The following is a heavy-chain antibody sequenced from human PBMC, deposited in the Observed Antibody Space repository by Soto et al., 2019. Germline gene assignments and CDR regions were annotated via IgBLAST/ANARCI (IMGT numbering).Heavy chain of an antibody. CDR2: IYHSGST. CDR3: ARGGDGNYYDSSGYYVGNLGWYFDL. J-gene: IGHJ2*01. D-gene: IGHD3-22*01. V-gene: IGHV4-30-2*01. CDR1: GGSISSGGYS. Sequence: QLQLQESGSGLVKPSQTLSLTCAVSGGSISSGGYSWSWIRQPPGKGLEWIGYIYHSGSTYYNPSIKSRVTISVDRSKNQFSLKLRSVTAADTAVYYCARGGDGNYYDSSGYYVGNLGWYFDLWGRGTLVTVSS.